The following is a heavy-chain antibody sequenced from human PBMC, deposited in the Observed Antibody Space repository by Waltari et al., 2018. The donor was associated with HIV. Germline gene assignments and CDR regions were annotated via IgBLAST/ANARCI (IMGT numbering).Heavy chain of an antibody. D-gene: IGHD3-10*01. V-gene: IGHV3-73*01. CDR1: GSTFSGSA. CDR3: TRQGGDIYYYYYGMDV. Sequence: EVQLVESGGGLVQPGGSLKLSCAASGSTFSGSAMHWVRKASGKGVGWVGRMRRQANSYETADGASMKGRFTISRDDAKNTAYLQRNSLKTEYTAVYYCTRQGGDIYYYYYGMDVLGQGTTVTVSS. J-gene: IGHJ6*02. CDR2: MRRQANSYET.